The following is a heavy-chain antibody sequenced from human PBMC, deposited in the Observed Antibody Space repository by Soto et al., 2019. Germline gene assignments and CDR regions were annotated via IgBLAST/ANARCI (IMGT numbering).Heavy chain of an antibody. J-gene: IGHJ6*02. Sequence: QVQLVQSGAEVKKPGASVKVSCTASGYTFTSYVISWVRQAPGQGLEWMGWISAYNGNTNYAQKLQGRVTMTTDTSTSTAYMELRSLRSDDTAVYYCARDSMVRGFITSETYYYYYYGMDVWGQGTTVTVSS. CDR2: ISAYNGNT. D-gene: IGHD3-10*01. CDR1: GYTFTSYV. V-gene: IGHV1-18*01. CDR3: ARDSMVRGFITSETYYYYYYGMDV.